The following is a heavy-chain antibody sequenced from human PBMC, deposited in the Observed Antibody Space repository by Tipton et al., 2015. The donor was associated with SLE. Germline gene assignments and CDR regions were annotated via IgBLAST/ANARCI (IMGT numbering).Heavy chain of an antibody. V-gene: IGHV3-30*04. CDR1: GFIFSRYT. Sequence: SLRLSCAASGFIFSRYTMHWVRQAPGKGLEWVALISYDGSNKYYADSVKGRFTISRDNAKNSLYLQMNSLRDEDTAVYYCARDCCFGGSFGSWGQGTLVTVSS. D-gene: IGHD3-9*01. CDR2: ISYDGSNK. J-gene: IGHJ5*02. CDR3: ARDCCFGGSFGS.